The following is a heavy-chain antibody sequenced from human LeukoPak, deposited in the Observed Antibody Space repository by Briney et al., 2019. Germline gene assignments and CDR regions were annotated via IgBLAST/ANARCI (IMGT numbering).Heavy chain of an antibody. CDR1: GFTFRSNA. D-gene: IGHD3-16*01. CDR2: IFVVVVVT. V-gene: IGHV3-23*05. CDR3: AKGGVTASRDY. Sequence: GGLRLSCADPGFTFRSNAMSWVRQAPGKGLEWVSAIFVVVVVTHYADSVKGRFTISRDNTKNPLYLQMNSLRAEDTAVYYCAKGGVTASRDYWGQGTLVTVSS. J-gene: IGHJ4*02.